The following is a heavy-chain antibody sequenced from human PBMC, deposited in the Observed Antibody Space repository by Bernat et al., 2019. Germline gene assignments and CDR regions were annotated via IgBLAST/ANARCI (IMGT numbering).Heavy chain of an antibody. CDR1: GYTFTSYG. Sequence: QVQLVQSGAEVKKPGASVKVSCKASGYTFTSYGISWVRQAPGQGLEWMGWISAYNGNTNYAQKLQGRVTMTTGTSTSTAYMELRSLRSDDTAVYYCARDWRQRLVPNDCYYFDYWGQGTLVTVSS. D-gene: IGHD6-13*01. J-gene: IGHJ4*02. CDR3: ARDWRQRLVPNDCYYFDY. CDR2: ISAYNGNT. V-gene: IGHV1-18*04.